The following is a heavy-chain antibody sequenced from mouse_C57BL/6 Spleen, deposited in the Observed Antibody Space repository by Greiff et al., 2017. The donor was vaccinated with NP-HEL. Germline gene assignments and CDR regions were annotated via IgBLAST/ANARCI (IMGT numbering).Heavy chain of an antibody. CDR1: GFTFSSYA. CDR2: ISDGGSYT. J-gene: IGHJ3*01. Sequence: EVKLMESGGGLVKPGGSLKLSCAASGFTFSSYAMSWVRQTPEKRLEWVATISDGGSYTYYPDNVKGRFTLSRDNAKNNLYLQMSHLKSEDTAMYYCAREAEETQLRLRFAYWGQGTLVTVSA. CDR3: AREAEETQLRLRFAY. D-gene: IGHD3-2*02. V-gene: IGHV5-4*01.